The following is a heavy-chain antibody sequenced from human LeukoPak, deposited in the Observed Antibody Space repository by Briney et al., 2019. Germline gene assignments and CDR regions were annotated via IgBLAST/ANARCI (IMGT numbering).Heavy chain of an antibody. D-gene: IGHD4-23*01. CDR2: ISSSSSYT. CDR1: GFTFSSYW. V-gene: IGHV3-21*05. Sequence: TGGSLRLSCAASGFTFSSYWMNWARQAPGKGLEWVSYISSSSSYTNYADSVKGRFTISGDNAKNSLYLQMNSLRAEDTAVYYCARGGGNPRYYFDYWGQGTLVTVSS. J-gene: IGHJ4*02. CDR3: ARGGGNPRYYFDY.